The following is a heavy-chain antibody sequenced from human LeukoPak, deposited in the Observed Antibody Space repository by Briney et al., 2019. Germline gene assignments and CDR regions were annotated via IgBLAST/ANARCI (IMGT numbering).Heavy chain of an antibody. CDR2: INPSGGST. J-gene: IGHJ6*02. V-gene: IGHV1-46*01. Sequence: ASVKVSCKASGYTFTSYYMHWLRQAPGQGLEWMGVINPSGGSTSYAQKFQGRVTMTRDTSTSTVYMELSSLRSEDTAVYYCARDGAKYSGYDYDYYYGMDVWGQGTTVTVSS. D-gene: IGHD5-12*01. CDR3: ARDGAKYSGYDYDYYYGMDV. CDR1: GYTFTSYY.